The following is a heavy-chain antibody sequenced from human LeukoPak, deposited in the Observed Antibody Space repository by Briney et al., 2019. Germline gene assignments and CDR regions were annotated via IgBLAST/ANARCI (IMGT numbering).Heavy chain of an antibody. Sequence: PSQTLSLTCTVSGGSLSSGSYYWGWSRQPAGTGLEWIGRIYTSGSTNYNPSLKSRVTISVDTSKNQFSLNLSSVTAADTAVYYCASRYYGGNSVDYWGQGTLVTVSS. CDR2: IYTSGST. J-gene: IGHJ4*02. V-gene: IGHV4-61*02. CDR3: ASRYYGGNSVDY. CDR1: GGSLSSGSYY. D-gene: IGHD4-23*01.